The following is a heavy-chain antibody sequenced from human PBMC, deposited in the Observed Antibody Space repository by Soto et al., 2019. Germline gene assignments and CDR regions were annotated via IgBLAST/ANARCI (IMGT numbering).Heavy chain of an antibody. D-gene: IGHD3-22*01. Sequence: QLQLQESGPGLVKPSETLSLTCTVSGGSISSSSYYWGWIRQPPGKGLEWIGSIYYSGSTYYNPSLESRVTISVDTANNQFSLKLSSVTAADTAVYYCTLGGAYYYDSSGYYYFDYWGQGTLVTVSS. CDR1: GGSISSSSYY. CDR3: TLGGAYYYDSSGYYYFDY. J-gene: IGHJ4*02. CDR2: IYYSGST. V-gene: IGHV4-39*01.